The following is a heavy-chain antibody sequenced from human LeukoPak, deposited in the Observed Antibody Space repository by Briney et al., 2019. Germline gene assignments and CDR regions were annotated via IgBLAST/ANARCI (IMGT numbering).Heavy chain of an antibody. CDR2: ISYDGSNK. J-gene: IGHJ4*02. V-gene: IGHV3-30*04. CDR3: ARGLGGIFDY. CDR1: GFTFSSYA. Sequence: GGSLRLSCAASGFTFSSYAMHWVRQAPGKGLEWVAVISYDGSNKYYADSVEGRFTISRDNSKNTLYLQMNSLRAEDTAVYYCARGLGGIFDYWGQGTLVTVSS. D-gene: IGHD3-16*01.